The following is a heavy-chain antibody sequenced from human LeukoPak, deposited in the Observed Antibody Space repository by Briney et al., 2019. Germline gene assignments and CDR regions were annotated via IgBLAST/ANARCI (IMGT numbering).Heavy chain of an antibody. CDR2: IIPIFGIA. D-gene: IGHD5-24*01. CDR1: GGTFSSYA. V-gene: IGHV1-69*04. CDR3: ARDTGMATIKHFDY. J-gene: IGHJ4*02. Sequence: LVKVSCKASGGTFSSYAISWVRQAPGQGLEWMGRIIPIFGIANYAQKFQGRVTITADKSTSTAYMELSSLRSEDTAVYYCARDTGMATIKHFDYWGQGTLVTVSS.